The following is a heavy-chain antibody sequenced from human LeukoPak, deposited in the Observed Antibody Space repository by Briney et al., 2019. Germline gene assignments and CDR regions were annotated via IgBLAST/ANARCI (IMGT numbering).Heavy chain of an antibody. Sequence: PGSSLRLSCAVSGFTFRSYSMNWVRQAPGKGLEWVSFVSTSGSYIYYADSVKGRFTISRDNAKNSLYLQMNSLRAEDTAVYYCASQTPRRLPIAVADYFDYWGQGTLVTVSS. CDR3: ASQTPRRLPIAVADYFDY. CDR1: GFTFRSYS. CDR2: VSTSGSYI. V-gene: IGHV3-21*01. J-gene: IGHJ4*02. D-gene: IGHD6-19*01.